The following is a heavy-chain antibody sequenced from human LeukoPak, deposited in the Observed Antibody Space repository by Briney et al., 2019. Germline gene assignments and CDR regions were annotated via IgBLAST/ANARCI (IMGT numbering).Heavy chain of an antibody. CDR3: AIVSFGGVIGNFDY. Sequence: PGGSLRLSCAASGFTFSSYGMSWVRQAPGKGLEWVSGINWNGGSTGYADSVKGRFTISRDNAKNSLYLQMNSLRAEDTALYYCAIVSFGGVIGNFDYWGQGTLVTVSS. V-gene: IGHV3-20*04. J-gene: IGHJ4*02. CDR1: GFTFSSYG. D-gene: IGHD3-16*02. CDR2: INWNGGST.